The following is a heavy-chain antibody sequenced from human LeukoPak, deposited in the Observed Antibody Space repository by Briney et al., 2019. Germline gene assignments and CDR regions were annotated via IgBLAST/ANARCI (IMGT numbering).Heavy chain of an antibody. CDR1: GFTFSNYA. CDR3: ARASRHYYTSGRNLTPWPAGMDV. Sequence: GGSLRLSCAASGFTFSNYAMNWVRQSPGKGLEWVSGVSGSDSYTYFADSVKGRFTISRDNSRNTLYLQMNSLRAEDTAVYYCARASRHYYTSGRNLTPWPAGMDVWGHGTTVTVSS. CDR2: VSGSDSYT. V-gene: IGHV3-23*01. D-gene: IGHD3-10*01. J-gene: IGHJ6*02.